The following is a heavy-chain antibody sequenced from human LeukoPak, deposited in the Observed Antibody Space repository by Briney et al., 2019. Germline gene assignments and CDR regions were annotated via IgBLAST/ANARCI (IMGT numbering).Heavy chain of an antibody. CDR2: ISYDGSNK. Sequence: PGRSLRLSCAASGFTFSSYAMHWVRQAPGKGLEWVAVISYDGSNKYYADSVKGRFTISRDNSKNTLYLQMNSLRAEDTAVYYCARDPRGDLYYFDYWGQGTLVTVSS. V-gene: IGHV3-30-3*01. CDR1: GFTFSSYA. D-gene: IGHD3-3*01. CDR3: ARDPRGDLYYFDY. J-gene: IGHJ4*02.